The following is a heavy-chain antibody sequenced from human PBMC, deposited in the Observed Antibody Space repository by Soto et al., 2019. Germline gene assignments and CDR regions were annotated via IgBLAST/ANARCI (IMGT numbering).Heavy chain of an antibody. CDR1: GFAFRSHA. J-gene: IGHJ5*02. Sequence: GGSLNLSCTASGFAFRSHAMQWVRQAPGKGLEWVAVISSDGATKYVADSLKGRFTISRDNFESTMSLQMNNLRPEDTALYYCARSSVHIAAAGRLDLWGPGTLVTVSS. CDR3: ARSSVHIAAAGRLDL. D-gene: IGHD6-13*01. V-gene: IGHV3-30*14. CDR2: ISSDGATK.